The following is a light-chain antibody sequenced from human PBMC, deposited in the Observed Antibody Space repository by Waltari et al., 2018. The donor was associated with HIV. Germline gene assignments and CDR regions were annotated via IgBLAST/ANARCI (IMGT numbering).Light chain of an antibody. CDR3: LQGYSSPLT. J-gene: IGKJ3*01. V-gene: IGKV3-11*01. CDR1: QSVSSY. Sequence: EIVLTQSPATLSLSPGERATLSCRASQSVSSYLAWYQQKPGQAPRLLIYDASNRATGIPARFSGSGSGTDFTLTISSLEPEDFATYYCLQGYSSPLTFGPGTKVDIK. CDR2: DAS.